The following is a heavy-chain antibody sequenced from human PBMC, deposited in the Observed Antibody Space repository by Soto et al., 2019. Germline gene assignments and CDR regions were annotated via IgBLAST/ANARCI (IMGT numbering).Heavy chain of an antibody. CDR1: GYTLTELS. Sequence: ASVKVSCKVYGYTLTELSMHWVRQAPGKGLEWMGGFDPEDGETIYAQKFQGRVTMTEDTSTDTAYMELSSLRSEDTAVYYCASGVVQNYYYGMDVWGQGTTVTVSS. J-gene: IGHJ6*02. V-gene: IGHV1-24*01. CDR2: FDPEDGET. D-gene: IGHD3-3*01. CDR3: ASGVVQNYYYGMDV.